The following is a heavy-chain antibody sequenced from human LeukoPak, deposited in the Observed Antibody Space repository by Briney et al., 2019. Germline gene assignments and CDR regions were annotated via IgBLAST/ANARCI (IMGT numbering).Heavy chain of an antibody. CDR1: GFGVSNNY. CDR3: SRDPGLNAFDI. CDR2: IYSGAAT. V-gene: IGHV3-53*01. Sequence: GGSLRLSCTASGFGVSNNYMSWVRQAPGKGLEWVAVIYSGAATFYADAVKGRFSLSRDNSQNALFLQMNSLKVEDSAVYYCSRDPGLNAFDIWGQGTMVSVSS. J-gene: IGHJ3*02.